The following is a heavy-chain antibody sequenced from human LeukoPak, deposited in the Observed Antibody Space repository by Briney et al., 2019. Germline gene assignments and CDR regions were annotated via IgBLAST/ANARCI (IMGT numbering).Heavy chain of an antibody. CDR3: ARSPPTSCTDGGCYSPLLTDY. Sequence: SETLSLTCTVSGGSISTSSYYWGWIRQPPGKGLEWIGSIYYSGSAYYNPSLKSRVIISIDTSKNLFSLNVTSVTAADTALYYCARSPPTSCTDGGCYSPLLTDYWGLGILVTVSS. D-gene: IGHD2-15*01. CDR2: IYYSGSA. CDR1: GGSISTSSYY. V-gene: IGHV4-39*07. J-gene: IGHJ4*02.